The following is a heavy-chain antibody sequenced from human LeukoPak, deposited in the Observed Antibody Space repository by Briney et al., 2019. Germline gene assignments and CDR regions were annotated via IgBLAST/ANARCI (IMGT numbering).Heavy chain of an antibody. D-gene: IGHD6-19*01. CDR1: GGSISSYY. CDR2: IYYSGST. V-gene: IGHV4-59*01. Sequence: KPSETLSLTCTVSGGSISSYYWSWIRQPPGKGLEWIGYIYYSGSTNYNPSLKSRVTISVDTSKNQFSLKLSSVTAADTAVYYCARVKRDSSGWYSFNFDYWGQGPLVTVSS. CDR3: ARVKRDSSGWYSFNFDY. J-gene: IGHJ4*02.